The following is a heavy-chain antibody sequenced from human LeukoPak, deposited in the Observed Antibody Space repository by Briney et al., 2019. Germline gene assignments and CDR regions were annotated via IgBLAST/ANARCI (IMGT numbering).Heavy chain of an antibody. CDR2: IYYSGST. Sequence: SETLSLTCSVSGGSMNSYYWSWIRQSPGKGLEWIGYIYYSGSTNYNPSLKSRVTISVDTFKNQFSLKLSSVTAADTAVYYCARHVWLQPFDYWGQGTLVTVSS. CDR3: ARHVWLQPFDY. CDR1: GGSMNSYY. V-gene: IGHV4-59*08. J-gene: IGHJ4*02. D-gene: IGHD3-9*01.